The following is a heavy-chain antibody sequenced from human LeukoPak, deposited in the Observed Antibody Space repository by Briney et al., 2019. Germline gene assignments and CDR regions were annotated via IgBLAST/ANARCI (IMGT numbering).Heavy chain of an antibody. Sequence: VSVKVSCKASGYTFTSYDINWVRQATGQGLEWMGWMNPNSGNTGYAQKFQGRVTMTRNTSISTAYMELSSLRSEDTAVYYCARGPGGWGFFDYWGQGTLVTVSS. D-gene: IGHD6-19*01. J-gene: IGHJ4*02. CDR2: MNPNSGNT. V-gene: IGHV1-8*01. CDR1: GYTFTSYD. CDR3: ARGPGGWGFFDY.